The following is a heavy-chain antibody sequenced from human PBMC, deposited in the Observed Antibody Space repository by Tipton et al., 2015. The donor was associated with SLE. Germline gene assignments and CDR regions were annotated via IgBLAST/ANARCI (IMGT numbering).Heavy chain of an antibody. J-gene: IGHJ4*02. CDR2: IYYSGST. CDR1: GGSISSYY. V-gene: IGHV4-59*08. CDR3: ARHYDSLTPFDY. Sequence: GSLRLSCTVSGGSISSYYWSWIRQPPGKGLEWIGYIYYSGSTNYNPSLKSRVTISVDTSKNQFSLKLSSVTAADTAVYYCARHYDSLTPFDYWGQGTLVTVSS. D-gene: IGHD3-22*01.